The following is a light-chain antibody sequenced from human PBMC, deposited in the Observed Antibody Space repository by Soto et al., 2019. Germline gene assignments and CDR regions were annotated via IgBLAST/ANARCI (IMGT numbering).Light chain of an antibody. CDR2: GAS. CDR1: QTVSSN. CDR3: QQSNNWPQT. J-gene: IGKJ1*01. Sequence: EIVMTQSPATLSVSPGERATLSCRASQTVSSNLALYQQRPGQAPSLLFYGASTRATGIPARFSGSGSGTEFTLTFSSLQSEDFAVYYCQQSNNWPQTFGQGTKVEIK. V-gene: IGKV3-15*01.